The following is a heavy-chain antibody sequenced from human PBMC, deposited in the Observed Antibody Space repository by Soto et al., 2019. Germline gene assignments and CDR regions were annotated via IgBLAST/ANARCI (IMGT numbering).Heavy chain of an antibody. CDR1: GGTFSSYT. Sequence: QVQLVQSGAEVKKPGSSVKVSCKASGGTFSSYTISWVRQAPGQGLEWMGRIIPILGIATYAQKFQGRVTITAAKSTSTAYMELSSLRSEDTAVYYCASIGDAYYYGMDVWGQGTTVTVSS. J-gene: IGHJ6*02. CDR3: ASIGDAYYYGMDV. CDR2: IIPILGIA. V-gene: IGHV1-69*02. D-gene: IGHD3-10*01.